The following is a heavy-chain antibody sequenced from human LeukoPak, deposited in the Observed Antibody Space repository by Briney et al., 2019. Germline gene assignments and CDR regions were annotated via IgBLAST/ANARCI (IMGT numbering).Heavy chain of an antibody. Sequence: PGGSLRLSCAASGFTFSSYGMHWVRQAPGKGLEWVAVISYDGSNKYYADSVKGRFTISRDNSKNTLYLQMNSLRAEDTAVYYCANGGGSYYVLGNLGGFDYWGQGTLVTVSS. D-gene: IGHD1-26*01. CDR2: ISYDGSNK. J-gene: IGHJ4*02. CDR1: GFTFSSYG. CDR3: ANGGGSYYVLGNLGGFDY. V-gene: IGHV3-30*18.